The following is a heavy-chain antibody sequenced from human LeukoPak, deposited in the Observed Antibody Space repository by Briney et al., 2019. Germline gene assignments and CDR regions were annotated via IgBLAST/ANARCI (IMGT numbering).Heavy chain of an antibody. CDR3: AGTGRSSGWYDY. CDR1: GYTFTSYA. Sequence: ASVKVSCKASGYTFTSYAMHWVRQAPGQRLEWMGWINAGNGNTKYSQKFQGRVTITRDTSASTAYMELSSLRSEDTAVYYCAGTGRSSGWYDYWGQGTLVTVSS. J-gene: IGHJ4*02. V-gene: IGHV1-3*01. CDR2: INAGNGNT. D-gene: IGHD6-19*01.